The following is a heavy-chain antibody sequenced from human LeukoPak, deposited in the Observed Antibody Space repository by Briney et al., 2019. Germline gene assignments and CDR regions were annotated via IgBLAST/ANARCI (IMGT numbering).Heavy chain of an antibody. CDR2: IYYSGST. V-gene: IGHV4-59*08. CDR3: ARHRRPNNCFDP. D-gene: IGHD6-6*01. Sequence: SETLSLTCTVSGGSISSYYWSWIRQPPGKGLEWIGYIYYSGSTNYNPSLKSRVTISVDTSKNKFSLKLSSVPAADTAVYYCARHRRPNNCFDPGGRGTLVTVSS. CDR1: GGSISSYY. J-gene: IGHJ5*02.